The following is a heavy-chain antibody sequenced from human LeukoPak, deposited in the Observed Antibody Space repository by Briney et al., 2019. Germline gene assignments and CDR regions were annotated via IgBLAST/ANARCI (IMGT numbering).Heavy chain of an antibody. V-gene: IGHV3-9*01. CDR3: AKGGSIVVVSRIDY. D-gene: IGHD3-22*01. CDR2: ISWNSGRI. Sequence: GGSLRLSCAASGFTFDDYAMHWVRQAPGKGLEWVSGISWNSGRIGYADSVKGRFTISRDNAKNSLDLQMNSLRADDTALYYCAKGGSIVVVSRIDYWGQGTLVIVSS. CDR1: GFTFDDYA. J-gene: IGHJ4*02.